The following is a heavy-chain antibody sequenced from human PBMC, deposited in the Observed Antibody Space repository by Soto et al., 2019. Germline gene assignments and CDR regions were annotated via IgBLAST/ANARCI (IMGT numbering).Heavy chain of an antibody. V-gene: IGHV1-46*03. CDR2: INPSGGST. D-gene: IGHD2-2*01. Sequence: GASVKVSCKASGYTFTSYYMHWVRQAPGQGLEWMGIINPSGGSTSYAQKFQGRVTMTRDTSTSTVYMELSSLRSEDTAVYYCARDGAIVVVPVNYEIYYWGQGTLVTVSS. CDR1: GYTFTSYY. J-gene: IGHJ4*02. CDR3: ARDGAIVVVPVNYEIYY.